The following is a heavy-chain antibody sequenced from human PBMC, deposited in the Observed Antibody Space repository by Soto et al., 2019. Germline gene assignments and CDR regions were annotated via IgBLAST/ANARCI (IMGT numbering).Heavy chain of an antibody. CDR3: ARQASYWHGGGGWFDP. D-gene: IGHD2-8*02. J-gene: IGHJ5*02. CDR1: GFTFSAFD. Sequence: GGSLRLSCAASGFTFSAFDMHWVRQATGKGLEWVAAIGTLHDAYYPDSVKGRFTISRENAKNSLYLQMNSLRAGDTAVYYCARQASYWHGGGGWFDPWGQGTLVTVSS. CDR2: IGTLHDA. V-gene: IGHV3-13*01.